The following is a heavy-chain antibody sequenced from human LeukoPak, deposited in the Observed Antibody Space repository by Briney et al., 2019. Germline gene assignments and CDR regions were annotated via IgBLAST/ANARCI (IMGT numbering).Heavy chain of an antibody. CDR2: IKNDGSST. V-gene: IGHV3-74*01. J-gene: IGHJ5*02. CDR3: AKSDWFDP. Sequence: GGSPRLSCVASGFTFSNFWMHWFRQAPGKGLVWVSRIKNDGSSTSYADSVKGRFTISRDNAKNTLYLQMNSLRAEDTAVYYCAKSDWFDPWGQGTLVTVSS. CDR1: GFTFSNFW.